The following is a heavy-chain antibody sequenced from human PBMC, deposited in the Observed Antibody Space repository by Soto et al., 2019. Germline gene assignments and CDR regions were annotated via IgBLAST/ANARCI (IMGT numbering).Heavy chain of an antibody. CDR2: IYYDGSNE. CDR3: ARDGGVYDSTSYPKGDFDY. V-gene: IGHV3-33*01. D-gene: IGHD3-22*01. CDR1: GFTFSYYA. J-gene: IGHJ4*02. Sequence: QVQLVESGGGVVQPGRSLRLSCAASGFTFSYYAMHCVRQAPGKGLEWVAVIYYDGSNEYYADSVKGRFTISRDNSNNTLYLQMNSLRAEDTAVYYCARDGGVYDSTSYPKGDFDYWGQGTLVTVSS.